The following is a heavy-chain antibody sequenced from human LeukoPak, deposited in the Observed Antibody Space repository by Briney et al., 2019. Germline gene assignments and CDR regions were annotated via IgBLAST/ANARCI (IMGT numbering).Heavy chain of an antibody. CDR2: IKSRTDGGTT. V-gene: IGHV3-15*01. Sequence: GGSLRLSCAASGFTFSNAWMSWVRQAPGKGLEWVGRIKSRTDGGTTGYAAPVKGRFTISRDDSKNTLYLQMNSLKTEDTAVYYCTSRFLGYDILTGYYGGYYFDYWGQGTLVTVSS. CDR3: TSRFLGYDILTGYYGGYYFDY. D-gene: IGHD3-9*01. J-gene: IGHJ4*02. CDR1: GFTFSNAW.